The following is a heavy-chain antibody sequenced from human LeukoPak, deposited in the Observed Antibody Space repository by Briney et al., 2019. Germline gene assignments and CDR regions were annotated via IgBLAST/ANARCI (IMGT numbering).Heavy chain of an antibody. J-gene: IGHJ4*02. Sequence: GGSLRLSCAASGFTFSSYWMSWVRQAPGKGLEWVANIKQDGSEKYYVDSVKGRFTISRDNAKNSLYLQMNSLRAEDTAVYYCAREIAAAGHYFDYWGQGTLVTVSS. CDR1: GFTFSSYW. CDR3: AREIAAAGHYFDY. D-gene: IGHD6-13*01. V-gene: IGHV3-7*01. CDR2: IKQDGSEK.